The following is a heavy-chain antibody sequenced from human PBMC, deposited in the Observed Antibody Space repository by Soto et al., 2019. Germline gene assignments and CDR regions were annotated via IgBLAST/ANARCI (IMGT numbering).Heavy chain of an antibody. CDR2: ISGSGGST. J-gene: IGHJ4*02. D-gene: IGHD6-19*01. Sequence: EVQLLESGGGLVQPGGSLRLSCAASGFTFSSYAMSWVRQAPGKGLEWVSAISGSGGSTYYADSVKGRFTISRDNSKNTLYLQMNSLRAVGTAVYDGATVPLAVAGGVSDYWGQGALVTVSS. CDR1: GFTFSSYA. V-gene: IGHV3-23*01. CDR3: ATVPLAVAGGVSDY.